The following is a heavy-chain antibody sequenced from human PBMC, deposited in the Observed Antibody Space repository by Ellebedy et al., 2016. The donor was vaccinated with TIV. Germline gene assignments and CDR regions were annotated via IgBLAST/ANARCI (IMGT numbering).Heavy chain of an antibody. CDR2: IYYSGST. V-gene: IGHV4-59*01. Sequence: MPSETLSLTCTVSGGSISSYYWSWIRQHPGKGLEWIGYIYYSGSTNYNPSLKSRVTISVDTSKNQFSLKLSSVTAADTAVYYCARVVNYYDSSGYFDAFDIWGQGTMVTVSS. CDR3: ARVVNYYDSSGYFDAFDI. CDR1: GGSISSYY. D-gene: IGHD3-22*01. J-gene: IGHJ3*02.